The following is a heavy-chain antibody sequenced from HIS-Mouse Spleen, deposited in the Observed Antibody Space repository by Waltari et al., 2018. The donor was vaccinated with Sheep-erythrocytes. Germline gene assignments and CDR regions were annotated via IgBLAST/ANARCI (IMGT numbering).Heavy chain of an antibody. V-gene: IGHV3-30*18. Sequence: QVQLVESGGGVVQPGRSLRLSCAASGFTFSSYGMHWVRQAPGKGVEWVAVISYDGSNKYYADAVKGRFTISRDNSKNTLYLQMNSLRAEDTAVYYCAKVRTVNYWYFDLWGRGTLVTVSS. J-gene: IGHJ2*01. CDR1: GFTFSSYG. CDR2: ISYDGSNK. CDR3: AKVRTVNYWYFDL. D-gene: IGHD1-1*01.